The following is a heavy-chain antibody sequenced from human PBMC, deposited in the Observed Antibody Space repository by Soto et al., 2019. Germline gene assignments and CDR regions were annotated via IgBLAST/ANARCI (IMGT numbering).Heavy chain of an antibody. CDR2: ISYDGSYK. D-gene: IGHD3-16*01. CDR1: GFTFSSYG. Sequence: QVQLVESGGGVVQPGRSLRLSCAASGFTFSSYGMHWGRQAPGKGLEWVAVISYDGSYKYYADSVKGRFTISRDNSKNTLYLQMNSLRAEDTAVYYCAKWNWGFHYWGQGTLGTVSS. J-gene: IGHJ4*02. V-gene: IGHV3-30*18. CDR3: AKWNWGFHY.